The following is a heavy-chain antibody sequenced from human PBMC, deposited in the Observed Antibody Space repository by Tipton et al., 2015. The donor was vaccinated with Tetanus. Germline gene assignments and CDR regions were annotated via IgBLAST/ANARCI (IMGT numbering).Heavy chain of an antibody. V-gene: IGHV3-7*01. CDR2: IKEDGSEK. CDR1: GFTFSSYW. J-gene: IGHJ4*02. Sequence: GSLRLSCTASGFTFSSYWMSWVRQTPGKGLEWVANIKEDGSEKYYVDSVKGRFTISRDNAKNSLLLEMSSLRVEDTGVFYCARDTYYQSHHYNYFDFWGQGVRVTVSS. CDR3: ARDTYYQSHHYNYFDF. D-gene: IGHD5-24*01.